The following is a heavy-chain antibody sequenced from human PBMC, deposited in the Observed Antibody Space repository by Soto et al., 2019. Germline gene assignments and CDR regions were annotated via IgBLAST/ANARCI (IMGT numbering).Heavy chain of an antibody. CDR1: GGSISSGGYY. Sequence: QVQLQESGPGLVKPSQTLSLTCTVSGGSISSGGYYWSWIRQHPGKGLEWIGYIYYSGSTYYNPSLKSRVTISVDTSKNQFARKLRSGTAADTAVYYCARGITMVRGVIFSPYFDYWGQGTLVTVSS. CDR3: ARGITMVRGVIFSPYFDY. V-gene: IGHV4-31*03. D-gene: IGHD3-10*01. J-gene: IGHJ4*02. CDR2: IYYSGST.